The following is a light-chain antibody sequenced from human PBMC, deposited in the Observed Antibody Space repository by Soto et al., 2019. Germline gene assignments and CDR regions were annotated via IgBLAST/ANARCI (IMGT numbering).Light chain of an antibody. CDR1: QNIRSR. CDR2: DAS. Sequence: MTQSRATVSAYVQDRVTITCRASQNIRSRLAWFQQKPGKAPKLLIYDASSLESGVPQRFSGSGSGTDFTLTISSLEPKDFAVYYCQQRSNWPGTFGQGTKVDIK. V-gene: IGKV1-5*01. J-gene: IGKJ1*01. CDR3: QQRSNWPGT.